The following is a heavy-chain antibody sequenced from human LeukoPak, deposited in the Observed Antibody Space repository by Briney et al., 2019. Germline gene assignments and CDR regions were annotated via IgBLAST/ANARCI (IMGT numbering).Heavy chain of an antibody. Sequence: GGSLRLSYAASGFTFSSYWMTWVRQAPGKGLEWVANIKQDESEKYYVDSVKGRFTISRDNAKNSLYLQMNSLRVEDTAVYYCASAAATHQWAIDIWGQGTMVTVSS. CDR1: GFTFSSYW. CDR3: ASAAATHQWAIDI. D-gene: IGHD6-13*01. V-gene: IGHV3-7*01. CDR2: IKQDESEK. J-gene: IGHJ3*02.